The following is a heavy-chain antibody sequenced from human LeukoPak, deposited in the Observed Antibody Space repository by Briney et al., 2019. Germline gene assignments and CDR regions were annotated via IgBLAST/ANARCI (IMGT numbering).Heavy chain of an antibody. J-gene: IGHJ5*02. CDR2: INNDGNKT. Sequence: PGGSLRLSCATSGFTFSAYWMHWVRQVPVKGLVWVSHINNDGNKTTYADSVKGRFTISRDNAKNTLNLQMNSLRVEDSAVYFCVRDAPNSRFDPWGQGTLVTVFS. CDR3: VRDAPNSRFDP. V-gene: IGHV3-74*01. CDR1: GFTFSAYW. D-gene: IGHD2/OR15-2a*01.